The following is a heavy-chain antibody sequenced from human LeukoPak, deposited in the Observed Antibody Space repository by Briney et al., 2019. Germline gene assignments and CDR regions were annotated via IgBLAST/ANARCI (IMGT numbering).Heavy chain of an antibody. J-gene: IGHJ3*02. CDR3: ARWRVRGVIDAFDI. CDR2: IYSGGST. V-gene: IGHV3-53*01. Sequence: GGSLRLSCAASGFLVSNYYMSWVRQAPGKGLEWVSVIYSGGSTYYADSVKGRFTISRDNSKNTLYLQMNSLRAEDTAVYYCARWRVRGVIDAFDIWGQGTMVTVSS. CDR1: GFLVSNYY. D-gene: IGHD3-10*01.